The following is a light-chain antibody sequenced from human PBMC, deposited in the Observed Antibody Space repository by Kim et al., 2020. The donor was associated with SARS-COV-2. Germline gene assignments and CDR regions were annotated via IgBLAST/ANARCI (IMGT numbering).Light chain of an antibody. CDR3: QAWDSSNYV. CDR1: KLGDKY. Sequence: SVSPGQTASISCSGDKLGDKYACWYQQQPGQSPVLVIYHDSKPPSGIPERFSGSNSGNTATLTISGTQAMDEADYYCQAWDSSNYVFGTGTKVTVL. V-gene: IGLV3-1*01. CDR2: HDS. J-gene: IGLJ1*01.